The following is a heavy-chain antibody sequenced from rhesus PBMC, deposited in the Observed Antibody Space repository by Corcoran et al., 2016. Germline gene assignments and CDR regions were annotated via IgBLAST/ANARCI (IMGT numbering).Heavy chain of an antibody. CDR2: IHGDSGGT. Sequence: QVQLQEPGPGLLTPSETLSLTCTVSCGFISSKFWSWTRQSPVKGLEWIGYIHGDSGGTSYNPSLESRVTISRDTSKNQFSLRLNSVTAADTAVYYCARYLTWTLDYWGQGVMVTVTS. CDR1: CGFISSKF. J-gene: IGHJ4*01. D-gene: IGHD1-38*01. CDR3: ARYLTWTLDY. V-gene: IGHV4-147*01.